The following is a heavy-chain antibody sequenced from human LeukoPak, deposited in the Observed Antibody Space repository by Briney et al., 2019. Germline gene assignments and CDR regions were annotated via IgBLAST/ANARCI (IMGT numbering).Heavy chain of an antibody. D-gene: IGHD5-18*01. Sequence: SETLSLTCAVSGDSISRSNWWSWVRRSPGKGLEWIGEVYHSGNSKVNPSLKSRVTMSVDRSKSQFSLNLNSVTAADTAVYYCAKGDKPVIAMVKFDYWGQGTLVTVSS. CDR1: GDSISRSNW. CDR2: VYHSGNS. J-gene: IGHJ4*02. V-gene: IGHV4-4*02. CDR3: AKGDKPVIAMVKFDY.